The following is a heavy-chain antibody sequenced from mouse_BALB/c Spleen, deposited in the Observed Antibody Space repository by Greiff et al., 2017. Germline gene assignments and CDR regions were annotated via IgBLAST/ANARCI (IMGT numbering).Heavy chain of an antibody. V-gene: IGHV1-18*01. CDR3: ARVDYGFAY. CDR2: INPNNGGT. D-gene: IGHD2-4*01. J-gene: IGHJ3*01. CDR1: GYTFTDYN. Sequence: EQLKESGPELVKPGASVKIPCKASGYTFTDYNMDWVKQSHGKSLEWIGDINPNNGGTIYNQKFKGKATLTVDKSSITAYMELRSLTSEDTAVYYCARVDYGFAYWGQGTLVTVSA.